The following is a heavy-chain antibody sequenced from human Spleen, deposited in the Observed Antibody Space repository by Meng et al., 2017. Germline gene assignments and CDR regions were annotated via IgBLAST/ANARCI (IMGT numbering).Heavy chain of an antibody. CDR2: ISSSGYTI. D-gene: IGHD3-22*01. CDR3: ASTNSYYYHTALDY. CDR1: GFNFSDYF. J-gene: IGHJ4*02. V-gene: IGHV3-11*01. Sequence: GGSLRLSCAGSGFNFSDYFMTWIRQAPGKGLEWVSYISSSGYTIYYADSVKGRFTISRDNAKNSLYLQMNSLRADDTAVYYCASTNSYYYHTALDYWGQGTLVTVSS.